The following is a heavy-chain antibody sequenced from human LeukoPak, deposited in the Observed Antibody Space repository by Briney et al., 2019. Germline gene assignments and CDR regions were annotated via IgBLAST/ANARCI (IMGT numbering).Heavy chain of an antibody. CDR3: ARGHRDYDILTGYYYNY. Sequence: SETLSLTCAVYGGSFSGYYWSWIRQPRGRGLEWIGEINHSGSTNYNPSLKSRVTISGDTSKNQFSLKLSSVTAADTAVYYCARGHRDYDILTGYYYNYWGQGTLVTVSS. D-gene: IGHD3-9*01. CDR2: INHSGST. CDR1: GGSFSGYY. J-gene: IGHJ4*02. V-gene: IGHV4-34*01.